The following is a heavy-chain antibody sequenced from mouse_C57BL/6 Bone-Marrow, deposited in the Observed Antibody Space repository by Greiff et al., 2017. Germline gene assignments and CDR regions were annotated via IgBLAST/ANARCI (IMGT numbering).Heavy chain of an antibody. V-gene: IGHV1-64*01. CDR1: GYTFTSYW. D-gene: IGHD1-1*01. Sequence: QVQLQQPGAELVKPGASVKLSCKASGYTFTSYWMHWVKQRPGQGLEWIGMIHPNSGSTNYNEKFKSKATLTVDKSSSTAYMQLSSLTSEDSAAYYCARPYGPYAMDYWGQGTSVTVSS. J-gene: IGHJ4*01. CDR2: IHPNSGST. CDR3: ARPYGPYAMDY.